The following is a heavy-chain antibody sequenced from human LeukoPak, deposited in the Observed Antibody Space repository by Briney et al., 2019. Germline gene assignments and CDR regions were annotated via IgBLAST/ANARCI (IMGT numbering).Heavy chain of an antibody. V-gene: IGHV3-30*18. Sequence: GGSLRLSCLASGFTFRRSGLHWVRQAPGKGLEWVAGISHDGNDKYSADFVEGRFTISRDTSNNTLYLQMSSLTTEDTAVYYCAKAQGTLVNFYAYGMDVWATGPRSPSP. D-gene: IGHD3-22*01. J-gene: IGHJ6*02. CDR1: GFTFRRSG. CDR3: AKAQGTLVNFYAYGMDV. CDR2: ISHDGNDK.